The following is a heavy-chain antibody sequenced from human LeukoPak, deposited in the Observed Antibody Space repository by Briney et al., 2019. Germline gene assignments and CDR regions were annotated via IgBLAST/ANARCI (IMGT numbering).Heavy chain of an antibody. CDR3: ARDSGTTGEVKFDP. Sequence: SPSLSLTCTVSGAPITTYYSSWVRQSAGVGLEWLGCISGSGVITYNPSLKSRVILSLDTSNNHFPLKLITGTAADTAVYYCARDSGTTGEVKFDPWGQGMLVTVSS. V-gene: IGHV4-4*07. D-gene: IGHD3-10*01. CDR1: GAPITTYY. J-gene: IGHJ5*02. CDR2: ISGSGVI.